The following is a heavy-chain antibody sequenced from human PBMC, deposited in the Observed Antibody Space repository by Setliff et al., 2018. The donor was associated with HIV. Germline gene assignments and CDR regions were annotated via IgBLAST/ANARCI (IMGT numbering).Heavy chain of an antibody. V-gene: IGHV4-61*02. CDR2: IYTSGST. CDR3: ARGWFGELLWLH. D-gene: IGHD3-10*01. J-gene: IGHJ4*02. CDR1: GGSMSSGSYF. Sequence: SETLSLTCTVSGGSMSSGSYFWSWIRQPAGKGLEWIGRIYTSGSTDYNPSLKSRLTISVDTSKNQFSLKLSSVTAADTALYYCARGWFGELLWLHWGQGTLVTVSS.